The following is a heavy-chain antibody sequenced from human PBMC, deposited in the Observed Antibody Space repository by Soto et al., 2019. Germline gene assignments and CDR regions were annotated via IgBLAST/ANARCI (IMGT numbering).Heavy chain of an antibody. CDR1: GYSFTSYW. CDR3: ARYSGSFLFFYGMDV. V-gene: IGHV5-51*01. Sequence: GESLKISCKGSGYSFTSYWIGWVRQMPGKGLEWMWIIYPGDSDTRYSTSFQGQITITANNSISTAYLQRSSLKASDAALYYCARYSGSFLFFYGMDVWGQGTTVTVSS. D-gene: IGHD1-26*01. CDR2: IYPGDSDT. J-gene: IGHJ6*02.